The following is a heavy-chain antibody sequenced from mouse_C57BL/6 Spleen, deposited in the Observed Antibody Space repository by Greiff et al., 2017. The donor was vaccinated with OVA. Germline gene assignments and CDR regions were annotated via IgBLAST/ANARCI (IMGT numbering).Heavy chain of an antibody. CDR2: ISSGSSTI. V-gene: IGHV5-17*01. D-gene: IGHD2-4*01. CDR3: ARRRGLRDYAMDY. CDR1: GFTFSDYG. Sequence: EVKLVESGGGLVKPGGSLKLSCAASGFTFSDYGMHWVRQAPEKGLEWVAYISSGSSTIYYADTVKGRFTISRDNAKNTLFLQMTSLRSEDTAMYYCARRRGLRDYAMDYWGQGTSVTVSS. J-gene: IGHJ4*01.